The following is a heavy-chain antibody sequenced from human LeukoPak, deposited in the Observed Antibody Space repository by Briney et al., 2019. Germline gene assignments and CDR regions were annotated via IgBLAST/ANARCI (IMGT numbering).Heavy chain of an antibody. D-gene: IGHD4-11*01. V-gene: IGHV3-53*01. CDR3: ARYSNYMAHIDY. Sequence: GGSLRLSCAASGFTVSSNYMSWVRQAPGKGLEWVSVIYSGGSTYYADSVKGRFTISRDNSKNTLYLQMNSLRAEDTAVYYCARYSNYMAHIDYWGQGTLVTVSS. J-gene: IGHJ4*02. CDR2: IYSGGST. CDR1: GFTVSSNY.